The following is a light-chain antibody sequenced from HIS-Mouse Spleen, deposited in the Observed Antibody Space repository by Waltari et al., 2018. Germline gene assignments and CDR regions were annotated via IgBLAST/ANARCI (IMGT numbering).Light chain of an antibody. J-gene: IGLJ1*01. Sequence: QSALTQPASVSGSPGQSITISCTGTSSDVGGYNSDSWYQQHPGKAPKLMIYEVSNRPSGVSNRFSGSKSGNTASLTISGLQAEDEADYYCSSYTSSSTYVFGTGTKVTVL. V-gene: IGLV2-14*01. CDR2: EVS. CDR1: SSDVGGYNS. CDR3: SSYTSSSTYV.